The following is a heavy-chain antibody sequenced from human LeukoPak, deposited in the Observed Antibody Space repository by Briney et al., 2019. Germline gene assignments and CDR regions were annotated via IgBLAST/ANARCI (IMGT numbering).Heavy chain of an antibody. Sequence: GGSLRLSCAASGFTFSSYWMHWVRQAPGKGLVWVSRIDSDGSRTSYADSVKGRFTISRDNAKNTLYLQTNSLRAEDTAVYYCVRVTARFLFFDYWGQGTLVTVSS. V-gene: IGHV3-74*01. D-gene: IGHD2-21*02. CDR3: VRVTARFLFFDY. CDR2: IDSDGSRT. J-gene: IGHJ4*02. CDR1: GFTFSSYW.